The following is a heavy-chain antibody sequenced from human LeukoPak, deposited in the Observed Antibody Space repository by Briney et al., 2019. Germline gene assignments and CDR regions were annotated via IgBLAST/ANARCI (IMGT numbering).Heavy chain of an antibody. V-gene: IGHV3-33*01. CDR2: IWYDGSKK. CDR1: GFTFSSFG. Sequence: GGSLRLSCAASGFTFSSFGMHWVRQAPAKGLEWVAVIWYDGSKKNYADSVRGRFTISRDNSKNTLYLQVNSLRAEDTGVYYCARPPEDWGQGTLVTVSS. CDR3: ARPPED. J-gene: IGHJ4*02.